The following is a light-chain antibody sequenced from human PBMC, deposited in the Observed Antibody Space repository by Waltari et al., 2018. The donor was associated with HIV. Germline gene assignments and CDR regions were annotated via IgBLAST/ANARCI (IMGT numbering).Light chain of an antibody. V-gene: IGKV3-20*01. Sequence: ESVLTQSPGTLCLSPGERATLSCRASQSVSSSYLAWYQQKPGQAPRLLIYGASSRATGIPDRFSGSGSGTDFTLTISRLEPEDFAVYYCQQYGSSPNTFGQGTRLEIK. CDR1: QSVSSSY. J-gene: IGKJ5*01. CDR2: GAS. CDR3: QQYGSSPNT.